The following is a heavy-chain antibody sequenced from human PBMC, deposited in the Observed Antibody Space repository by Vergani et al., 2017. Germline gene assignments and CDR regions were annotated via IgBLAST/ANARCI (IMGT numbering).Heavy chain of an antibody. CDR2: INWNGGST. CDR3: ARDACGGDCYSNNHWFDP. V-gene: IGHV3-20*04. CDR1: GGSISSYY. Sequence: VQLQESGPGLVKPSETLSLTCTVSGGSISSYYWSWIRQPPGKGLEWVSGINWNGGSTGYADSVKGRFTISRDNAKNSLYLQMNSLRAEDTALYYCARDACGGDCYSNNHWFDPWGQGTLVTVSS. J-gene: IGHJ5*02. D-gene: IGHD2-21*02.